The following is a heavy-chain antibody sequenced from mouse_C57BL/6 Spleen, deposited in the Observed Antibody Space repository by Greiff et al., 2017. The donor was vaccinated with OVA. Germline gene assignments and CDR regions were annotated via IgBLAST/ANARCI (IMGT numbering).Heavy chain of an antibody. V-gene: IGHV1-64*01. CDR2: IHPNSGST. D-gene: IGHD3-2*02. Sequence: QVQLQQPGAELVKPGASVKLSCKASGYTFTSYWMHWVKQRPGQGLEWIGMIHPNSGSTNYNEKFKSKATLTVDKSSSTAYMQLSSLTSEDSAVYYCARCEQLSPYYFDYWGQGTTLTVSS. J-gene: IGHJ2*01. CDR1: GYTFTSYW. CDR3: ARCEQLSPYYFDY.